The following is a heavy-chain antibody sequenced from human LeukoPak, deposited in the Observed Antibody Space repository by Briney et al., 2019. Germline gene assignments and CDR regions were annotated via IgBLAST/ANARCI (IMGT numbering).Heavy chain of an antibody. V-gene: IGHV1-69*10. J-gene: IGHJ4*02. CDR1: GGTFSSYA. D-gene: IGHD2-21*02. CDR2: VIPILGTP. Sequence: ASVKVSCKASGGTFSSYAISWVRQAPGQGLEWMGGVIPILGTPNYAQKFQGRVTITADKSTTTVSIDLRSLRSDDTAVYYCARDNPSGGDYALPYFDYWGQGTLVTVSS. CDR3: ARDNPSGGDYALPYFDY.